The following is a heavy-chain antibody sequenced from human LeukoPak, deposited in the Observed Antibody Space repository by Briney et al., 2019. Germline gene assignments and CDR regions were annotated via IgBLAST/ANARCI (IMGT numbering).Heavy chain of an antibody. CDR3: AKAGYDSKTISVGAFDI. CDR1: GYTFTGYY. J-gene: IGHJ3*02. CDR2: INPNSGGT. Sequence: ASVKVSCKASGYTFTGYYMHWVRQAPGQGLEWMGWINPNSGGTNYAQKFQGRVTMTRDTSTSTVYMELSSLRSEDTAVYYCAKAGYDSKTISVGAFDIWGQGTMVTVSS. D-gene: IGHD3-22*01. V-gene: IGHV1-2*02.